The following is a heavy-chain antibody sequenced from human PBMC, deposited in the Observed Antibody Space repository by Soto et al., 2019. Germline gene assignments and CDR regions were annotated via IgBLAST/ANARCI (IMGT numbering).Heavy chain of an antibody. CDR2: IRGFSPYT. J-gene: IGHJ6*02. CDR3: ARDRGYDAHDYYYNAMDV. D-gene: IGHD2-15*01. Sequence: AGGSLRLSCVASGFTFRTYTMNWVRQAPGKGLEWVSGIRGFSPYTFYSESVKGRFTISRDNAKNSLYLQMNSLRAEDTAVYYCARDRGYDAHDYYYNAMDVWGQGTTVTVSS. V-gene: IGHV3-21*01. CDR1: GFTFRTYT.